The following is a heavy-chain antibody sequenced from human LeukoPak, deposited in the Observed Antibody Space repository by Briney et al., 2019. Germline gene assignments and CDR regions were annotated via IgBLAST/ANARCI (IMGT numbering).Heavy chain of an antibody. CDR1: GGSISSSSHF. D-gene: IGHD3-9*01. J-gene: IGHJ4*02. CDR2: VGYRGTT. V-gene: IGHV4-39*01. Sequence: SETLSLTCTVSGGSISSSSHFWGWIRQPPGMGLEWIANVGYRGTTFYNPSLKSRVTISVDTSKNQVSLKLSSVTAADMAVYYCARWMTGYLYYFDYWGQGTLVTVSS. CDR3: ARWMTGYLYYFDY.